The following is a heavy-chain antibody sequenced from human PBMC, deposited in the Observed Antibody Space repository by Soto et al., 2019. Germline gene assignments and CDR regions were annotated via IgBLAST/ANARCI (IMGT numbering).Heavy chain of an antibody. D-gene: IGHD2-15*01. CDR1: GYTFTSYA. Sequence: QVQLVQSGAEVKKPGASVKVSCKASGYTFTSYAMHWVRKAPGQRLEWMGWINAGNGNTKYSQKFQGRVTITRDTSASTAYMELSSLRSEDTAVYYCAREEDCSGGSCYSFDYWGQGTLVTVSS. V-gene: IGHV1-3*01. CDR3: AREEDCSGGSCYSFDY. J-gene: IGHJ4*02. CDR2: INAGNGNT.